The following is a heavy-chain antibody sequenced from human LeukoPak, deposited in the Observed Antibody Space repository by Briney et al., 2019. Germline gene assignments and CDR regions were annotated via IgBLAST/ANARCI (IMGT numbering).Heavy chain of an antibody. Sequence: PGGSLRLSCAASGFTFSKYWMLWVRQAPGKGLESVSRINTDETVTTYADSVKGRFTVSRDNADNTMFLQMNSLRAEDTAVYYCARDLAMIAAFDYWGQGTLVTVSS. CDR2: INTDETVT. CDR3: ARDLAMIAAFDY. J-gene: IGHJ4*02. D-gene: IGHD3-22*01. V-gene: IGHV3-74*01. CDR1: GFTFSKYW.